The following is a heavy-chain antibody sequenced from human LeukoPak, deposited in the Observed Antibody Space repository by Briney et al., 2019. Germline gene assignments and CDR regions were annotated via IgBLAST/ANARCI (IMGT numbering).Heavy chain of an antibody. J-gene: IGHJ4*02. CDR1: GFTFNSYE. V-gene: IGHV3-48*03. CDR3: AKLLAGSDS. CDR2: ISSSGSTI. Sequence: GGSLRLSCAASGFTFNSYEMNWVRQAPGKGLEWVSYISSSGSTIYYADSVKGRFTISRDNAKNSLYLQMNSLRAEDTAVYYCAKLLAGSDSWGQGTLVTVSS. D-gene: IGHD6-19*01.